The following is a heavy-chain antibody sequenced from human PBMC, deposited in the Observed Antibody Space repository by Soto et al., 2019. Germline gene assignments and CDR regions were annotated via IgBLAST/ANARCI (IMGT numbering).Heavy chain of an antibody. CDR1: GFTVSSNY. D-gene: IGHD1-26*01. CDR3: ATSTGAPGNY. CDR2: IYSGGST. J-gene: IGHJ4*02. V-gene: IGHV3-66*01. Sequence: PGGSLRLSCAASGFTVSSNYMSWVRQAPGKGLEWVSVIYSGGSTYYADSVKGRFTISRDNAKNSLYLQMNSLRAEDAAVYYCATSTGAPGNYWGQGTLVTVSS.